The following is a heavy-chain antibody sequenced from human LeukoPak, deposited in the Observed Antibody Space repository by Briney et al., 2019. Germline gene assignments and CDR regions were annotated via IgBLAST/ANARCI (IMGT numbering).Heavy chain of an antibody. CDR2: IYYSGST. V-gene: IGHV4-59*01. J-gene: IGHJ3*02. CDR3: ARGRIAVALTGAFDI. Sequence: SETLSLTCTVSGGSISTYYWNWIRQPPGEGLEWIGYIYYSGSTSYNPSLKSRVTISVDTSKIQSSLKLTSVTAADTAVYYCARGRIAVALTGAFDIWGQGTMVSVSS. D-gene: IGHD6-19*01. CDR1: GGSISTYY.